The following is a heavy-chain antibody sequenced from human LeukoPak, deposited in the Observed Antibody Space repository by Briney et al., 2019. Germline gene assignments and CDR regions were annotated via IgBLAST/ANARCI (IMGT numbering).Heavy chain of an antibody. CDR3: ARSYDYVWGSYRRPGHFDY. D-gene: IGHD3-16*02. CDR1: GGSMKSGSYY. CDR2: IYTSGST. V-gene: IGHV4-61*02. J-gene: IGHJ4*02. Sequence: SETLSLTCTVSGGSMKSGSYYWTWIRQPAGKGLEWIGRIYTSGSTNYNPSLKSRVAMSVDTSKNQFSLKLSSVTAADTAVYYCARSYDYVWGSYRRPGHFDYWGQGTLVTVSS.